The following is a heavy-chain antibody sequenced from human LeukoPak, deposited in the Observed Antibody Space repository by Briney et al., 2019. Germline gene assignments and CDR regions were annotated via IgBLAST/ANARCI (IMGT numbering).Heavy chain of an antibody. Sequence: SAKVSCKASGGTFSSYAISWVRQAPGQGLEWMGWIIPIFGIANYAQKFQGRVTITADKSTSTAYMELSSLRSEDTAVYYCARGPPPMVRGVTPYYYYGMDVWGQGTTVTVSS. CDR3: ARGPPPMVRGVTPYYYYGMDV. D-gene: IGHD3-10*01. V-gene: IGHV1-69*10. CDR2: IIPIFGIA. CDR1: GGTFSSYA. J-gene: IGHJ6*02.